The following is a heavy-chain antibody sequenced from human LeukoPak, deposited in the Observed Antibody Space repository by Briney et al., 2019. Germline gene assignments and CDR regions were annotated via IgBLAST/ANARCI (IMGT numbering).Heavy chain of an antibody. CDR2: INHSGST. CDR3: ASVAVVAATTMGEV. J-gene: IGHJ4*02. V-gene: IGHV4-34*01. CDR1: GGSFSGYY. D-gene: IGHD2-15*01. Sequence: SETLSLTCAVYGGSFSGYYWSWIRQPPGKGLEWIGEINHSGSTNYNPSLKSRVTISVDTSKNQFSLKLSSVTAADTAVYYCASVAVVAATTMGEVWGQGTLVTVSS.